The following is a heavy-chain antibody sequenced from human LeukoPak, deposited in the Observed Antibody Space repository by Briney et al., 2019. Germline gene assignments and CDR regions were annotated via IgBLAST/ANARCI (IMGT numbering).Heavy chain of an antibody. J-gene: IGHJ4*02. CDR3: AKDDLMTTLTAAFDS. Sequence: GGSLRLSCAASGFTFSSYGMSWVRQAPGKGLEWVSTISVSGGNTYYADSARGRFTISRDNSKNTLYLQMNSLRAEDTAVYYCAKDDLMTTLTAAFDSWGQGTLVTVSS. V-gene: IGHV3-23*01. D-gene: IGHD3-16*01. CDR1: GFTFSSYG. CDR2: ISVSGGNT.